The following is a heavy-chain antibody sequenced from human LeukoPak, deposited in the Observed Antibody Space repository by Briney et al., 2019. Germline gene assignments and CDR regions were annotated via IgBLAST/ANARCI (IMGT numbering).Heavy chain of an antibody. V-gene: IGHV4-4*02. CDR1: GGSITTTNY. CDR2: VKLQGST. J-gene: IGHJ4*02. Sequence: SQSLSPTCGVSGGSITTTNYWTWGRQAPGKGLEWIGEVKLQGSTTYNPSLVGRVAIAVDTSENHISLQLTSVTAADSAVYYWAREGGPYRPLDYSGQGTLITVSS. CDR3: AREGGPYRPLDY.